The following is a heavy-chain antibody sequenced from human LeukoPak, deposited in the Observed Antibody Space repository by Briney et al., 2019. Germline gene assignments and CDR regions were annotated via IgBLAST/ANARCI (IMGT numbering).Heavy chain of an antibody. CDR2: INPSGGST. CDR1: GYTFTRYY. D-gene: IGHD3-10*01. CDR3: ARDLWWFGELYYFDY. V-gene: IGHV1-46*01. J-gene: IGHJ4*02. Sequence: ASVKVSCKASGYTFTRYYMHWVRQAPGQGLEWMGIINPSGGSTSYAQKFQGRVTMTRDMSTSTVYMELSSLRSEDTAVYYCARDLWWFGELYYFDYWGQGTLVTVSS.